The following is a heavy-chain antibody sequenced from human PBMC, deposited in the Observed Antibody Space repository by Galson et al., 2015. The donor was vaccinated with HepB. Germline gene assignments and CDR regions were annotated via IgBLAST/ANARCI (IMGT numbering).Heavy chain of an antibody. V-gene: IGHV3-23*01. CDR2: ISGSGGTT. J-gene: IGHJ4*02. CDR1: GFTFSSYA. CDR3: AKDSITIFGVVIQPTIDY. D-gene: IGHD3-3*01. Sequence: SLRLSCAASGFTFSSYAMTWVRQAPGKGLEWVSTISGSGGTTYYADSVKGRFTISRDNSKNTLYLQMNSLRAEDTAVYYCAKDSITIFGVVIQPTIDYWGQGTLVTVSS.